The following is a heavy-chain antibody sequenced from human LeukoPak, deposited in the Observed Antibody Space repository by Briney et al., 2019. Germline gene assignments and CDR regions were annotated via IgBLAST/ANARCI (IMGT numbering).Heavy chain of an antibody. CDR2: IYYSGST. V-gene: IGHV4-30-4*01. Sequence: PSETLSLTCTVSGGSISSGDYYWSWIRQPPGKGLEWIGYIYYSGSTNYNPSLKSRVTISVDTSKNQFSLKLSSVTAADTAVYYCARGPNYYDSSGYYYYWGQGTLVTVSS. CDR3: ARGPNYYDSSGYYYY. CDR1: GGSISSGDYY. D-gene: IGHD3-22*01. J-gene: IGHJ4*02.